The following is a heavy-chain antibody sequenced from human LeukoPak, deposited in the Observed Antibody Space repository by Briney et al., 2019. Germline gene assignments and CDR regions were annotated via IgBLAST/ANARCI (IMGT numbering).Heavy chain of an antibody. CDR2: ISGSGGST. Sequence: PGGSLRLSCAASGFTFSSYAMSWVRQAPGKGLKWVSAISGSGGSTYYADSVKGRFTISRDNSKNTLYLQMNSLRAEDTAVYYCAKVEAAHYYYYYMNVWGKGTTVTVSS. D-gene: IGHD6-6*01. J-gene: IGHJ6*03. CDR3: AKVEAAHYYYYYMNV. CDR1: GFTFSSYA. V-gene: IGHV3-23*01.